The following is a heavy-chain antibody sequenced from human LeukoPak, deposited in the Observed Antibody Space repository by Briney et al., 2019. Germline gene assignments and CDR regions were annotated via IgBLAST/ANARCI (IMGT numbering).Heavy chain of an antibody. CDR3: ARGGRSTSTSSLNWFDP. Sequence: SVKVSCKAPGGTFSSYAISWVRQAPGQGLEWMGRIIPIFGIANYAQKFQGRVTITADKSTSTAYMELSSLRSEDTAVYYCARGGRSTSTSSLNWFDPWGQGTLVTVSS. V-gene: IGHV1-69*04. J-gene: IGHJ5*02. CDR1: GGTFSSYA. CDR2: IIPIFGIA. D-gene: IGHD2-2*01.